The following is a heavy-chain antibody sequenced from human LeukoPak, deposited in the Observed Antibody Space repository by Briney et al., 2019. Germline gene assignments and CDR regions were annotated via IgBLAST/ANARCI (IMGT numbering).Heavy chain of an antibody. CDR2: IDSIGSST. V-gene: IGHV3-74*01. Sequence: GGSLRLSCAASGFTFSRYWMHWVRQAPAKGLLWVSRIDSIGSSTIYADSVKGRFTISRDNAKNTLYLQMNSLRVEDTAVYYCARDYGGNSARYFDYWGRGTLVTVSS. CDR1: GFTFSRYW. CDR3: ARDYGGNSARYFDY. J-gene: IGHJ4*02. D-gene: IGHD4-23*01.